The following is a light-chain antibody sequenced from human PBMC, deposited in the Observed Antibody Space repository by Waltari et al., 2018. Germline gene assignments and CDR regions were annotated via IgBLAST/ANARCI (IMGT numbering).Light chain of an antibody. CDR1: QNITTH. CDR3: QQYNTWPS. Sequence: LSCRASQNITTHLVWYQHNPGQAPRRLIYAASTRATGTPARFSGHGSGTEFTLTISSLQSEDFALYYCQQYNTWPSFGPGTKVDIK. J-gene: IGKJ3*01. V-gene: IGKV3-15*01. CDR2: AAS.